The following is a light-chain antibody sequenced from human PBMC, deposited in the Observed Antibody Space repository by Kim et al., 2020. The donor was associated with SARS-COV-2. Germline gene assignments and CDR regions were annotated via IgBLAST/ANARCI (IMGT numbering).Light chain of an antibody. CDR1: QSISNY. CDR3: QQSYSIPRT. CDR2: TAS. J-gene: IGKJ4*01. Sequence: ASVGDRVTITCRASQSISNYLNWYQQKPGKAPKLLIYTASSLQSGVPSRFSGSGSGTEFTLTISSLQPEDFATYYCQQSYSIPRTFGGGTKVDIK. V-gene: IGKV1-39*01.